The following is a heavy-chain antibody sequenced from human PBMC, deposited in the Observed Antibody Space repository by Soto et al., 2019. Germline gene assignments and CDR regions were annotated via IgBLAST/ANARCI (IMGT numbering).Heavy chain of an antibody. Sequence: EVQLLESGGGLVQPGGSLRLSCAASGFTFSSYAMSWVRQAPGKGLEWVSAISGSGGSTYYADSVKGRFTLSGDNSKNTLNLQMNSLRAEDTAVYYCAKDLGGATTFSFGDYWGQGTLVTVSS. D-gene: IGHD1-26*01. CDR2: ISGSGGST. CDR1: GFTFSSYA. CDR3: AKDLGGATTFSFGDY. V-gene: IGHV3-23*01. J-gene: IGHJ4*02.